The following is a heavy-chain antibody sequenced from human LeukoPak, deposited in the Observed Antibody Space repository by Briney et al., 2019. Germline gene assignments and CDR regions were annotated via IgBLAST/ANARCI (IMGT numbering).Heavy chain of an antibody. J-gene: IGHJ4*02. CDR1: GGTFSSYA. CDR3: ARGGSSSSRS. D-gene: IGHD6-6*01. Sequence: GASVKVSCKASGGTFSSYAISWVRQAPGQGLEWMGRIIPILGIANYAQKFQGRVTITADKPTSTAYMELSSLRSEDTAVYYCARGGSSSSRSWGQGTLVTVSS. V-gene: IGHV1-69*04. CDR2: IIPILGIA.